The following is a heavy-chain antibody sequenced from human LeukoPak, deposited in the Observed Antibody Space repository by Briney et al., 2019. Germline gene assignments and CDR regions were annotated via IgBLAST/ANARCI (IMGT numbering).Heavy chain of an antibody. Sequence: ASVKVSCKASGYTFTSYDINWVRQATGQGLEWMGWISAYNGNTNYAQKLQGRVTMTTDTSTSTAYMELRSLRSDDTAVYYCARAGAAAGTGEFDYWGQGTLVTVSS. CDR3: ARAGAAAGTGEFDY. V-gene: IGHV1-18*01. D-gene: IGHD6-13*01. J-gene: IGHJ4*02. CDR2: ISAYNGNT. CDR1: GYTFTSYD.